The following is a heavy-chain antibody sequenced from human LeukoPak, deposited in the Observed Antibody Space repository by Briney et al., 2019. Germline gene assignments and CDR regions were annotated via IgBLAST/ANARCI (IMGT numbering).Heavy chain of an antibody. CDR3: ARVSVAGNFDY. CDR2: IYTSGST. CDR1: GGSISSYY. V-gene: IGHV4-4*07. D-gene: IGHD6-19*01. J-gene: IGHJ4*02. Sequence: SETLSLTCTVSGGSISSYYWSWIRQPAGKELEWIGRIYTSGSTNYNPSLKSRVTMSVDTSKNQFSPKLSSVTAADTAVYYCARVSVAGNFDYWGQGTLVTVSS.